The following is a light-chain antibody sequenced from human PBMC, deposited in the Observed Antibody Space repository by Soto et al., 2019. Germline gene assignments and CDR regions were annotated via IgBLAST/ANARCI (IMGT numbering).Light chain of an antibody. Sequence: QSVLTQPSASGTPGQRVTISCSGSSSNIGTNPVNWYQQVPGTAPKILIYSNKQRPSGVPDRVSGSKSGTSASLAISGLQSEDEADYYCATWDDSLNGYVFGTGTKVTVL. CDR3: ATWDDSLNGYV. CDR1: SSNIGTNP. CDR2: SNK. V-gene: IGLV1-44*01. J-gene: IGLJ1*01.